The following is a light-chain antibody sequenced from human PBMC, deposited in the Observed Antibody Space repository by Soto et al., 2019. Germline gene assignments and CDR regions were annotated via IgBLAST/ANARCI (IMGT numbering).Light chain of an antibody. J-gene: IGKJ1*01. CDR3: QQYNSYSMA. CDR2: DAS. V-gene: IGKV1-5*01. Sequence: DIQMTQSPSTLSASVGDRVTITCRASQSISSWLAWYQQKPGKAPKLLIYDASSLESGVPSRFSGSGSGTEFTLYISSLQPDDFATYYCQQYNSYSMAFGQGTKVEIK. CDR1: QSISSW.